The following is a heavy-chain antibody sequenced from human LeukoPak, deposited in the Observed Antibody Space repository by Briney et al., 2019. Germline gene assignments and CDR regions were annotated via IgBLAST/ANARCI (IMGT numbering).Heavy chain of an antibody. CDR3: ARQIAERWIGEFDY. Sequence: SETLSLTCTVSGGSISSYYWSWIRQPAGKGLEWIGRIYTSGSTNYNPSLKSRVTMSVDTSKNQFSLKLSSVTAADTAVYYCARQIAERWIGEFDYWGQGTLVTVSS. J-gene: IGHJ4*02. D-gene: IGHD2-15*01. CDR2: IYTSGST. CDR1: GGSISSYY. V-gene: IGHV4-4*07.